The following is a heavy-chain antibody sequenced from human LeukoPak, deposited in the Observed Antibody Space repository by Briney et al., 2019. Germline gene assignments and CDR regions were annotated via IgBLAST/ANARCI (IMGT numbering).Heavy chain of an antibody. Sequence: GASVKVSCKVSGYTLTELSMHWVRQAPGKGLEWMGGFDPEDGETIYAQKFQGRVTMTEDTSTDTAYMELSSLRSEDTAVHYCATQTVVPAAIGSGYFDLWGRGTLVTVSS. CDR1: GYTLTELS. CDR2: FDPEDGET. CDR3: ATQTVVPAAIGSGYFDL. D-gene: IGHD2-2*02. V-gene: IGHV1-24*01. J-gene: IGHJ2*01.